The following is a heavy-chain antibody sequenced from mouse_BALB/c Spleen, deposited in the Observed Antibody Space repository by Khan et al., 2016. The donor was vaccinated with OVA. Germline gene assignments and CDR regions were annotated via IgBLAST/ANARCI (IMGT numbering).Heavy chain of an antibody. V-gene: IGHV3-2*02. D-gene: IGHD1-1*01. CDR3: EAIVLYYYGSNFDGYYFDY. CDR2: ISYSGDT. CDR1: GYSITSDYA. Sequence: EVQLQESGPGLVKPSQSLSLTCTVTGYSITSDYAWYWIRQSPGNKLEWMGYISYSGDTAYNPSFQSRTTITRDTSTNPSFLQLNSGTTEDTATNNCEAIVLYYYGSNFDGYYFDYWGQGTTLTVSS. J-gene: IGHJ2*01.